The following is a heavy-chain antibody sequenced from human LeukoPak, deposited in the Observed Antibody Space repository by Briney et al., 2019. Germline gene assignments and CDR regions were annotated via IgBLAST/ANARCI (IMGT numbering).Heavy chain of an antibody. Sequence: PGRSLRLSCAASGFTFSSYAMHWVRQAPGKGLEWVAVISYDGSNKYYADSVKGRFTISRDNSKNTLYLQMYSLRAEDTAVYYCARLEMASNYWGQGTLVTVSS. CDR3: ARLEMASNY. CDR2: ISYDGSNK. CDR1: GFTFSSYA. V-gene: IGHV3-30-3*01. J-gene: IGHJ4*02. D-gene: IGHD5-24*01.